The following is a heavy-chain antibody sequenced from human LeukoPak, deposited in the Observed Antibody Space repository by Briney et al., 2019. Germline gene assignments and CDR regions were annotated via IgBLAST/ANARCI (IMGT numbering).Heavy chain of an antibody. V-gene: IGHV4-34*01. CDR2: INHSGST. CDR1: GGSFSGYY. D-gene: IGHD3-16*01. Sequence: SETLSLTCAVYGGSFSGYYWSWIRQPPGKGLEWIGEINHSGSTNYNPSLKSRVTISVDTSKNQFSLKLSSVTAADTAVYYCGRVRGEYWGQGTLVTVS. J-gene: IGHJ4*02. CDR3: GRVRGEY.